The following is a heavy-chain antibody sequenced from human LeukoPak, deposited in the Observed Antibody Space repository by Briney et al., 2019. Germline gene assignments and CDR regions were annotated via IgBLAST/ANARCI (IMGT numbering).Heavy chain of an antibody. D-gene: IGHD4-11*01. CDR1: GFTFSSYG. V-gene: IGHV3-30*02. Sequence: QPGGSLRLSCAASGFTFSSYGMHWVRQAPGKGLEGVAFIRYDGSNKYYADSVKGRFTISRDNSKNTLYLQMNSLRAEDTAVYYCARAMTTITTELDYWGQGILVTVSS. CDR2: IRYDGSNK. J-gene: IGHJ4*02. CDR3: ARAMTTITTELDY.